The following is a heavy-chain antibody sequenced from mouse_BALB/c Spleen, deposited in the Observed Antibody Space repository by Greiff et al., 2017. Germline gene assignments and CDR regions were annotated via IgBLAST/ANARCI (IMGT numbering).Heavy chain of an antibody. J-gene: IGHJ4*01. Sequence: VQLVESGPGLVAPSQSLSITCTVSGFSLTSYGVHWVRQPPGKGLEWLGVIWAGGSTNYNSALMSRLSISKDNSKSQVFLKMNSLQTDDTAMYYCARAPSTARASYYAMDYWGQGTSVTVSS. CDR2: IWAGGST. CDR3: ARAPSTARASYYAMDY. D-gene: IGHD3-2*01. CDR1: GFSLTSYG. V-gene: IGHV2-9*02.